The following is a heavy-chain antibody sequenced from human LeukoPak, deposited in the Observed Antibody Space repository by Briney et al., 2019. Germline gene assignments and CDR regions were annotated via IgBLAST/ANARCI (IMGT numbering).Heavy chain of an antibody. CDR1: GFTFSTYW. V-gene: IGHV3-7*01. J-gene: IGHJ4*02. CDR2: IKQDGSEK. CDR3: ARGGGYRWLQFPFEY. Sequence: GSLRLSCAASGFTFSTYWMSWVRQAPGKGLEWVANIKQDGSEKYYVDSVKGRFTISRDNAKNSLDLQMDSLRVEDTAVYYCARGGGYRWLQFPFEYWGQGTLVTVSS. D-gene: IGHD5-24*01.